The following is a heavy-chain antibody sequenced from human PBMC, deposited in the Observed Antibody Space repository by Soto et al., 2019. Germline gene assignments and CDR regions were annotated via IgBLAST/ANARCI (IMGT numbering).Heavy chain of an antibody. CDR1: GFTFSSYA. CDR2: ISYDGSNK. J-gene: IGHJ6*02. D-gene: IGHD2-15*01. Sequence: QVQLVESGGGVVQPGRSLRLSCAASGFTFSSYAMHWVRQAPGKGLEWVAVISYDGSNKYYADSVKGRFTISRDNSKNTLYLQMDSLRAEDTAVYYCAREGVGSCYDHYYYGMDVWGQGTTVTVSS. CDR3: AREGVGSCYDHYYYGMDV. V-gene: IGHV3-30-3*01.